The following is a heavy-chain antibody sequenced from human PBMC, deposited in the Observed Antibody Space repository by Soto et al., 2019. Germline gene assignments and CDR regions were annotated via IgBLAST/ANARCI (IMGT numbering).Heavy chain of an antibody. CDR3: ARVNSYSNDRVGFDY. D-gene: IGHD6-13*01. CDR1: GYTFSNYY. J-gene: IGHJ4*02. Sequence: ASVKVSCKASGYTFSNYYMHWVRQAPGQGLEWMGVINPNDGDTDYAQIFQGRVTLTRDTSTSIFYMELSSLRSDDTAVYYCARVNSYSNDRVGFDYWGQGTQVTVSS. CDR2: INPNDGDT. V-gene: IGHV1-46*01.